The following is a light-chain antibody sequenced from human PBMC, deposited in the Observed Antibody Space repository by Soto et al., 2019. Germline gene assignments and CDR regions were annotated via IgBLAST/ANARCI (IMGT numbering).Light chain of an antibody. CDR3: FSYASSVTYV. V-gene: IGLV2-23*01. CDR1: SSDVGSYNF. J-gene: IGLJ1*01. CDR2: EGI. Sequence: QSALTQPASVSGSPGQSITISCTGTSSDVGSYNFVSWYQQHPGKAPELMIYEGIKRPSGVSTRFSGSKSGNTASLTISGLQAEDEADYYCFSYASSVTYVFGTGTKVTGL.